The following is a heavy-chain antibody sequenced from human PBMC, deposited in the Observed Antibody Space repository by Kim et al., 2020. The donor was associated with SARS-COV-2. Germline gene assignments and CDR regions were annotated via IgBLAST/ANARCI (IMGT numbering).Heavy chain of an antibody. V-gene: IGHV4-31*03. D-gene: IGHD3-3*01. CDR1: GGSISSGGYY. J-gene: IGHJ6*02. CDR2: TYYSGST. Sequence: SETLSLTCTVSGGSISSGGYYWSWIRQHPGKGLEGIGYTYYSGSTYYNPSLKSRVTIPVDTSKNQFSLKRSSVTAADTAVYYCASAHRTNSGVVEYMDVWGQGTTVTVSS. CDR3: ASAHRTNSGVVEYMDV.